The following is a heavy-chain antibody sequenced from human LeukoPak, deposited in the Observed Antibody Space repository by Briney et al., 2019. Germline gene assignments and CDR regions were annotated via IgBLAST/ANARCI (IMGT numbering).Heavy chain of an antibody. D-gene: IGHD3-3*01. CDR1: GYTFTSYD. CDR2: MNPNSGNT. CDR3: ARVFGAYDFWSGLSETNYGMDV. J-gene: IGHJ6*02. V-gene: IGHV1-8*01. Sequence: ASVKVSCKASGYTFTSYDINWVRQATGQGLEWMGWMNPNSGNTGYAQKFQGRVTMTRNTSISTAYMELSSLRSEDTAVYYCARVFGAYDFWSGLSETNYGMDVWGRGTTVTVSS.